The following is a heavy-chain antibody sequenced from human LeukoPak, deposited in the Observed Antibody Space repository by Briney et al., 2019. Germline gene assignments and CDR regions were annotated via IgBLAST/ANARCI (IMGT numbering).Heavy chain of an antibody. V-gene: IGHV3-11*04. CDR1: GFTFSDYY. Sequence: KPGGSLRLSCVASGFTFSDYYMSWIRQAPGKGLEWVSYISSSGNTIYYADSVKGRFTISRDNAKNSLYLQMNSLRAEDTAVYYCARVPYCTKGICYYYYYMDVWGKGTTVTVSS. CDR2: ISSSGNTI. D-gene: IGHD2-8*01. CDR3: ARVPYCTKGICYYYYYMDV. J-gene: IGHJ6*03.